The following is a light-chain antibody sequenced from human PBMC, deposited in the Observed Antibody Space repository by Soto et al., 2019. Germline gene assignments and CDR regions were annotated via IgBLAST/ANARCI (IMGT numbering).Light chain of an antibody. CDR3: SSYTSSSTLL. J-gene: IGLJ2*01. CDR2: DVN. CDR1: SSDVGDYNY. Sequence: QSALTQPASVSGSPGQSITISCTGTSSDVGDYNYVSWYQQHPGKAPKLMIYDVNYRPSGVSNRFSGSKSGNTASLTISGLQAEDEANYYCSSYTSSSTLLFGGGTQLTVL. V-gene: IGLV2-14*03.